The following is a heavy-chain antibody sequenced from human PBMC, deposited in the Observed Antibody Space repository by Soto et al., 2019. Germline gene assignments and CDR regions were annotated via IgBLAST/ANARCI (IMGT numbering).Heavy chain of an antibody. Sequence: SETLSLTCTVSGGSISSYYWSWIRQPPGKGLEWIGYIYYSGSTNYNPSLKSRVTISVDTSKNQFSLKLSSVTAADTAVYYCERPSGSSGYYYGIDYWGQGTLVTVYS. D-gene: IGHD3-22*01. J-gene: IGHJ4*02. V-gene: IGHV4-59*01. CDR1: GGSISSYY. CDR3: ERPSGSSGYYYGIDY. CDR2: IYYSGST.